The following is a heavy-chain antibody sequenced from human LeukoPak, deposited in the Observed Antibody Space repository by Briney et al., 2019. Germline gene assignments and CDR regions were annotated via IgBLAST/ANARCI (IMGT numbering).Heavy chain of an antibody. CDR1: GFTFSSYA. CDR3: AKDESSGWYFYYYGMDV. V-gene: IGHV3-30-3*02. J-gene: IGHJ6*02. Sequence: GGSLRLSCETAGFTFSSYAMHWVRQAPGKGLEWVAVISYDGSNKYYADSVKGRFTISRDNSKNTLYLQMNSLRAEDTAVYYCAKDESSGWYFYYYGMDVWGQGTTVTVPS. CDR2: ISYDGSNK. D-gene: IGHD6-19*01.